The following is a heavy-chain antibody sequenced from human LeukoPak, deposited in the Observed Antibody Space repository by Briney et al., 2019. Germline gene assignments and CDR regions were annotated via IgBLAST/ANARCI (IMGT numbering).Heavy chain of an antibody. CDR3: ARIFDRDV. J-gene: IGHJ3*01. CDR2: IHATGTT. D-gene: IGHD3-22*01. Sequence: SETLSLICTVSGGSITHSYWSWIRHSAGTGMEWIGRIHATGTTNYNPSFQSRVSMSLDMPTSQFSLTLSAVTVADTATYYCARIFDRDVWGQGALVTVSP. V-gene: IGHV4-4*07. CDR1: GGSITHSY.